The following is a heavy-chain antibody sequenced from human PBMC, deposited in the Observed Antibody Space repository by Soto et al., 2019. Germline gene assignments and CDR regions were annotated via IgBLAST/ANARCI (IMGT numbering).Heavy chain of an antibody. CDR2: ISAHNGNT. CDR3: ARGRYGDY. Sequence: QVHLVPSGAEVKKPGASVKVSCKGSGYAFTTYGITWVRQAPGQGLEWMGWISAHNGNTNYAQKRQGRVTVTREKSTSTAYMELRSQRSDDTAVYYCARGRYGDYWGQGALVTVSS. J-gene: IGHJ4*02. V-gene: IGHV1-18*01. D-gene: IGHD1-1*01. CDR1: GYAFTTYG.